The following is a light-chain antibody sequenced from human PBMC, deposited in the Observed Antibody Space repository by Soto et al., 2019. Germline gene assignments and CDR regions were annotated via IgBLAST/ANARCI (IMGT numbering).Light chain of an antibody. V-gene: IGLV2-14*01. CDR2: DVS. CDR3: RSYTSSSTLEV. J-gene: IGLJ2*01. Sequence: QSALTQPASVSGSPGKSITISCTGTSSDVGGYNYVSWYQQHPGKAPKLMIYDVSNRPSGVSNRFSGSKSGNTASLTISGLQAEDEADYYCRSYTSSSTLEVFGGGTKLTVL. CDR1: SSDVGGYNY.